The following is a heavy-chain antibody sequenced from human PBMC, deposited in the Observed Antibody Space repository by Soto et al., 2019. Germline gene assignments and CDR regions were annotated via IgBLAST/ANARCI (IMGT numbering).Heavy chain of an antibody. CDR2: INPTRGST. V-gene: IGHV1-46*01. CDR3: ARDLAAGDR. Sequence: QVQLVQSGAEVKKPGASVKVSCKASGYTFTNYYIHWLRQAPGQGLEWMGIINPTRGSTNYAQKFQGRATLTYDTSTTTVYMELSGLRSEDTAVLYCARDLAAGDRWGQGTLVTVSS. CDR1: GYTFTNYY. J-gene: IGHJ5*02. D-gene: IGHD6-13*01.